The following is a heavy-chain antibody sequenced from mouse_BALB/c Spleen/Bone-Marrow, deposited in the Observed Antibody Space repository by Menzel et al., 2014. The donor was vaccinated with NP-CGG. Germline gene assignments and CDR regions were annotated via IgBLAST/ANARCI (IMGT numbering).Heavy chain of an antibody. CDR3: TSWDY. Sequence: GSELARPGASVKLSCKASGYTFTSYWMHWVKQRHGQGLEWIGNIYPGSGSTNYDEKFKSKGTLTVDTSSSTAYMHLSSLTSEDSAVYYCTSWDYWGQGTTLTVS. V-gene: IGHV1S22*01. CDR1: GYTFTSYW. CDR2: IYPGSGST. J-gene: IGHJ2*01.